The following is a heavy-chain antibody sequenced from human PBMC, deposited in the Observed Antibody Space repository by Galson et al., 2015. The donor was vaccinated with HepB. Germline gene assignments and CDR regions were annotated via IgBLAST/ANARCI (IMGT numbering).Heavy chain of an antibody. J-gene: IGHJ4*02. CDR2: ISSSGSTK. D-gene: IGHD3-10*01. Sequence: SLRLSCAASGFTFNNYGMHWVRQAPGKGLEWVAVISSSGSTKYYADSVKGRLTISRDNSRNTLYLQMDSLGAEDTAVYYCAKESYDASGSYYDYWGQGALVTVSS. V-gene: IGHV3-30*18. CDR1: GFTFNNYG. CDR3: AKESYDASGSYYDY.